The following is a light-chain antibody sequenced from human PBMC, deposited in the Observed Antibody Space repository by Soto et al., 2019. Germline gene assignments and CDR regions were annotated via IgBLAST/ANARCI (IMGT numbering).Light chain of an antibody. CDR2: EVT. J-gene: IGLJ2*01. CDR3: SSYAGTNNVI. Sequence: QSALTQPPSASGSPGQSVTISFAGSISDVGGYNHVSWYQQHPGKAPKLLIYEVTKRPSGVPARFSGSKSGNTASLTVSGLQGDDEADYYCSSYAGTNNVIFGGGTKLTVL. CDR1: ISDVGGYNH. V-gene: IGLV2-8*01.